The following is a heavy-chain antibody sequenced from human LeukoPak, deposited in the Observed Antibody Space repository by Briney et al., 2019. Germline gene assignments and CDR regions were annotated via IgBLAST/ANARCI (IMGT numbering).Heavy chain of an antibody. CDR3: AKRPCTNGVCYALLDY. CDR2: ISVSGGST. V-gene: IGHV3-23*01. Sequence: PGGSLRLSCAASGFTFSSYAMSWVRQAPGKGLEWVSAISVSGGSTYYADSVKGRFTISRDNSKNTLYLQMNSLRAEDTAIYYCAKRPCTNGVCYALLDYWGQGTLVTVSS. D-gene: IGHD2-8*01. CDR1: GFTFSSYA. J-gene: IGHJ4*02.